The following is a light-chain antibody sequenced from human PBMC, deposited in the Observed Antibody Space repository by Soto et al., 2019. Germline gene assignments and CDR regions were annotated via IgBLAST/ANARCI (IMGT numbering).Light chain of an antibody. CDR2: FGS. CDR1: QSLLYNNTYNY. Sequence: EIVMTQSPLTLPVTPGEPASISCRSSQSLLYNNTYNYLDWYVQKPGQSPQLLTYFGSNRAPRVTDRFSGSGSGTDFTLKINRVEAEDVGTYYCMQALQSLTFGQGTRLAIQ. CDR3: MQALQSLT. J-gene: IGKJ5*01. V-gene: IGKV2-28*01.